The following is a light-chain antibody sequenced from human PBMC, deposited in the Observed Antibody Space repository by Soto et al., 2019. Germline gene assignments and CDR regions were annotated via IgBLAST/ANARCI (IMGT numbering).Light chain of an antibody. CDR1: QSVSRY. CDR3: QHYGSSPCP. Sequence: EIVLTQSPGTLSLSPGERATLSCRAGQSVSRYLAWYQQKPGQAPRLLIYGASSRATGIPDRFSGSGSGTPFDLTIPRLEPEAVAVYYRQHYGSSPCPFGQGPKVEIK. V-gene: IGKV3-20*01. J-gene: IGKJ1*01. CDR2: GAS.